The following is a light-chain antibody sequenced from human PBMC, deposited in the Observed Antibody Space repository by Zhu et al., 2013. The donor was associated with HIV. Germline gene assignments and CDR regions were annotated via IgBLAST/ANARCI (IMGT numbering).Light chain of an antibody. J-gene: IGKJ4*01. CDR2: GAS. CDR1: QNVGNY. V-gene: IGKV3-20*01. CDR3: QQYGRSLT. Sequence: EIVLTQSPGTLSLSPGERATLSCRASQNVGNYLAWYQQKPGQAPRLLISGASSRATGIPDRFSGSGSGTDFTLTISRLEPEDFAVYYCQQYGRSLTFGGGTKVEIK.